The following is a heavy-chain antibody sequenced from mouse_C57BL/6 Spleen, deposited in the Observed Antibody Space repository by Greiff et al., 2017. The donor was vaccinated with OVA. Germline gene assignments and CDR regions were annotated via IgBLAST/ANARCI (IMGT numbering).Heavy chain of an antibody. CDR1: GYTFTSYW. D-gene: IGHD2-1*01. CDR2: IDPSDSYT. Sequence: QVQLQQPGAELVMPGASVKLSCKASGYTFTSYWMHWVKQRPGQGLEWIGEIDPSDSYTNYNQKFKGKSTLTVDKSSSTAYMQLSSLTSEDSAVYYCARRGDGNLRRPFDYWGQGTTRTVSS. V-gene: IGHV1-69*01. J-gene: IGHJ2*01. CDR3: ARRGDGNLRRPFDY.